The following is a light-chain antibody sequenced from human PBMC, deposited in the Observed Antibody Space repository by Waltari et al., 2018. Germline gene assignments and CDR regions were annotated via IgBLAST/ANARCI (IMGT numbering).Light chain of an antibody. CDR3: VLYVGGGSWV. CDR1: SGSVSYNYS. J-gene: IGLJ3*02. CDR2: STN. Sequence: QTVVTQEPSFSVSPGGTVTLTCGLSSGSVSYNYSPLWFQQTPGQAPRTLIYSTNTRSSGVSDRFSGSILGNKAALTITGAQANDESDYYCVLYVGGGSWVFGGGTKLTVL. V-gene: IGLV8-61*01.